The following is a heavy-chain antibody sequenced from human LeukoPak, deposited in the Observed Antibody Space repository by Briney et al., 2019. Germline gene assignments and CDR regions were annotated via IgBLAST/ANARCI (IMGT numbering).Heavy chain of an antibody. D-gene: IGHD2-2*01. Sequence: ASVKVSCKASGYTFTGYYMHWVRQAPGQGLEWMGWINPNSGGTNYAQKFQGRVTMTRDTSISTAYMELSRLRSDDTAVYYCARHWGFVVVPAAPFDPWGQGTLVTVSS. J-gene: IGHJ5*02. CDR1: GYTFTGYY. CDR3: ARHWGFVVVPAAPFDP. V-gene: IGHV1-2*02. CDR2: INPNSGGT.